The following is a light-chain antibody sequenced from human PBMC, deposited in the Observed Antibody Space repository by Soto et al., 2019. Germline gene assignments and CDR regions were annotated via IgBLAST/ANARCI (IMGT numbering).Light chain of an antibody. CDR3: CSYAGSSTYV. Sequence: QSALTQPASVSGSPGQSITISCTGTSSVFGSYNLDSWYQQHPGKAPKLMIYEDSKRPSGVSNRFSGSKSGNTASLTIPGLQAEDDADYYCCSYAGSSTYVFGTGTKVTVL. CDR1: SSVFGSYNL. V-gene: IGLV2-23*01. CDR2: EDS. J-gene: IGLJ1*01.